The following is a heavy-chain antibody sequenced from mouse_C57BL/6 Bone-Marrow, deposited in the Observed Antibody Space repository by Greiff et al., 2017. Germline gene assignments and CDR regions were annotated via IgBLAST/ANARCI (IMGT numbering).Heavy chain of an antibody. J-gene: IGHJ3*01. D-gene: IGHD2-12*01. Sequence: QVQLQQSGPELVKPGASVTLSCKASGYTFTSYDINWGKQRPGQGLEWIGWIYPRDGSTTYNEKFKGKATLTLDTSSSTAYMERHSLTSEASAVYFCARYSAWFAYWGQGTLVTVSA. V-gene: IGHV1-85*01. CDR2: IYPRDGST. CDR3: ARYSAWFAY. CDR1: GYTFTSYD.